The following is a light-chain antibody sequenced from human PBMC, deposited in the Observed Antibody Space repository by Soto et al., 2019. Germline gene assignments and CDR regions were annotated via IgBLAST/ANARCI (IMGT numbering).Light chain of an antibody. J-gene: IGLJ1*01. Sequence: QCVLTQPASVYGSAGQWITISCTGTSSDVGNYNLVSWYQKHPGKAPKVMIYEVSKRPPGVSNRLSGSKSGNTASPTISGLQTEDEADYYCCSYAGSYTFVFGTGTKVTVL. V-gene: IGLV2-23*02. CDR1: SSDVGNYNL. CDR3: CSYAGSYTFV. CDR2: EVS.